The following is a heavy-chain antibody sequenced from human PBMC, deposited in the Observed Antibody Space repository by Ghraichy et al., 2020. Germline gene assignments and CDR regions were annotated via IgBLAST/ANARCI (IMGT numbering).Heavy chain of an antibody. J-gene: IGHJ6*03. D-gene: IGHD3-10*01. V-gene: IGHV3-23*01. CDR2: LSGSGGST. CDR1: GFTFSSYA. CDR3: AKAAIEGPMVHLTKYYYYMDV. Sequence: GGSLRLSCAASGFTFSSYAMSWVRQAPGKGLEWVSTLSGSGGSTYYADSVKGRFTISRDNSKNTLYLQMNSLRAEDTAVYYCAKAAIEGPMVHLTKYYYYMDVWGKGTTVTVSS.